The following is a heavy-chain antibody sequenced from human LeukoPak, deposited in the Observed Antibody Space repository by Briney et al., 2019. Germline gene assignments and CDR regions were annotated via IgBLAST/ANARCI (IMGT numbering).Heavy chain of an antibody. J-gene: IGHJ4*02. CDR3: ARQMDDYSSPFDY. CDR1: GGSISSSSYY. V-gene: IGHV4-39*01. Sequence: SETLSLTCTVSGGSISSSSYYWGWIRQPPGKGLERIGSIYYSGSTYYNPSLKSRVTISVDTSKNQFSLKLSSVTAADTAVYYCARQMDDYSSPFDYWGQGTLVTVSS. CDR2: IYYSGST. D-gene: IGHD4-11*01.